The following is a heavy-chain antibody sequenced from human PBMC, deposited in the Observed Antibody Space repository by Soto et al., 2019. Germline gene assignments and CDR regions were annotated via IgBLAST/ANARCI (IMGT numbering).Heavy chain of an antibody. CDR3: GRVTCNYTSCQYSFDC. V-gene: IGHV3-49*03. J-gene: IGHJ4*02. D-gene: IGHD2-2*01. CDR2: IRSKVYGGTT. Sequence: GGSLRLSCTSSGFTFGDYAMSWFRQAPGKGLEWVGFIRSKVYGGTTEYAASVKGRFTISRDDSKNIAFLQMNSLKTEDTAVYYCGRVTCNYTSCQYSFDCWGQGTLVTVSS. CDR1: GFTFGDYA.